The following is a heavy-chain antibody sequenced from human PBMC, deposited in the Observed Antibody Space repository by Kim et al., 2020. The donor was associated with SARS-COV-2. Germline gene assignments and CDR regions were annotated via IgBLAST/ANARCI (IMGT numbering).Heavy chain of an antibody. CDR1: GYTFTSYD. CDR3: ARVSESIRFLEWLPDYYYYGMDV. V-gene: IGHV1-8*01. Sequence: ASVKVSCKASGYTFTSYDINWVRQATGQGLEWMGWMNPNSGNTGYAQKFQGRVTMTRNTSISTAYMELSSLRSEDTAVYYCARVSESIRFLEWLPDYYYYGMDVWGQGTTVTVSS. D-gene: IGHD3-3*01. J-gene: IGHJ6*02. CDR2: MNPNSGNT.